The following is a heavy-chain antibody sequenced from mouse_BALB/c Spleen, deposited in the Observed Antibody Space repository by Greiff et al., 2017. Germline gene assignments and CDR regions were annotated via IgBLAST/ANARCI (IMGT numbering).Heavy chain of an antibody. CDR3: ARLGWEWFAY. CDR1: GYTFTSYW. D-gene: IGHD2-3*01. Sequence: QVQLQQPGAELVKPGASVKLSCKASGYTFTSYWMHWVKQRPGQGLEWIGEINPSNGRTNYNEKFKSKATLTVDKSSSTAYMQLSSLTSEDSAVYYCARLGWEWFAYWGQGTLVTVSA. CDR2: INPSNGRT. J-gene: IGHJ3*01. V-gene: IGHV1S81*02.